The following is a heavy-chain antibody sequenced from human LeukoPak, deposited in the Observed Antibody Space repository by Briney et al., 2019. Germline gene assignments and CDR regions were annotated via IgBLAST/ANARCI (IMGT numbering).Heavy chain of an antibody. CDR3: ARLSPRLYSSAHYYYMDV. Sequence: SETLSLTCTVSGASISSTTYYWGWIRQPPRKGLEWIASIYYSGSTNYNPSLKSRVTISVDTSKNQFSLKLSSVTAADTAVYYCARLSPRLYSSAHYYYMDVWGKGTTVTISS. CDR2: IYYSGST. V-gene: IGHV4-39*07. J-gene: IGHJ6*03. D-gene: IGHD5-18*01. CDR1: GASISSTTYY.